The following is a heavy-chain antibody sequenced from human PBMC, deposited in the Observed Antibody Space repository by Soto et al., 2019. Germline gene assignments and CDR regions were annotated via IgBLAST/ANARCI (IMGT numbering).Heavy chain of an antibody. CDR1: GFTFSSYG. Sequence: PGGSLRLSCAASGFTFSSYGMHWVRQAPGKGLEWVAVISYDGSNKYYADSVKGRFTISRDNSKNTLYLQMNSLRAEDTAVYYCAKGQYYYDSSGYYYVPFDIWGQGTMVTV. D-gene: IGHD3-22*01. CDR2: ISYDGSNK. V-gene: IGHV3-30*18. J-gene: IGHJ3*02. CDR3: AKGQYYYDSSGYYYVPFDI.